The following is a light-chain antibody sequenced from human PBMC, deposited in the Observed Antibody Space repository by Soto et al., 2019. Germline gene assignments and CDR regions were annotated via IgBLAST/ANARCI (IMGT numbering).Light chain of an antibody. Sequence: DIVMTQSPDSLSVSLGERATIKCRSSQSVLHRSNGNNYIAWYQQKPGQPPKLLIYWSSTRDSGVPDRFIGSGSWTDFTLTVSSLLAEDVAVSYCQQDHCLPFTFGRGTKVHIE. CDR2: WSS. CDR3: QQDHCLPFT. V-gene: IGKV4-1*01. CDR1: QSVLHRSNGNNY. J-gene: IGKJ3*01.